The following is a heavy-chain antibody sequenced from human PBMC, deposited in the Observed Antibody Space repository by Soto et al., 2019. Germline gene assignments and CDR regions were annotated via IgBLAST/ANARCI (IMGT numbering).Heavy chain of an antibody. CDR1: GFIFSNYV. J-gene: IGHJ4*02. CDR2: ISNSGGTS. CDR3: AKRPRALLTFDY. V-gene: IGHV3-23*04. D-gene: IGHD1-26*01. Sequence: EVQLVDSGGGLVQPGGSLRLSCAASGFIFSNYVMSWVRQAPGKGLEWVTTISNSGGTSYYADSVQGRFTISRDTSKNTRYLQMNSLRAEHTAIYYCAKRPRALLTFDYWGQGTLVTVSS.